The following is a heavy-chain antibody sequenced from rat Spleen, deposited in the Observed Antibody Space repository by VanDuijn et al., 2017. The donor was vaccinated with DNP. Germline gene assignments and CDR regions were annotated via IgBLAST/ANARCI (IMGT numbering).Heavy chain of an antibody. CDR1: GFTFSDHN. CDR3: TIGGNYGFGY. CDR2: ISYDGHGT. Sequence: EVQLVESGGDLVQPGRSLKLSCVASGFTFSDHNMAWVRQAPKKGLEWVASISYDGHGTYYRDSVKGRFTVSRDNAKSTLYLQMDSLRSEDTATYYCTIGGNYGFGYWGQGTLVTVSS. V-gene: IGHV5-7*01. J-gene: IGHJ3*01. D-gene: IGHD1-11*01.